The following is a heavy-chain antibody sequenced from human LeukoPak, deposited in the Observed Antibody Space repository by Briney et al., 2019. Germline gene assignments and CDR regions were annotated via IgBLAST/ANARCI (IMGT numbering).Heavy chain of an antibody. CDR2: ILYDGSNK. CDR3: ARDGYSSGPGDWYFDL. CDR1: GFTFGIYS. D-gene: IGHD6-19*01. J-gene: IGHJ2*01. Sequence: GRSLRLSCAASGFTFGIYSMHWVRQAPGKGLEWVAVILYDGSNKYYADSVKGRFTISRDNSQNTVSLQMNSLRTEDTAVYYCARDGYSSGPGDWYFDLWGRGTLVTVSS. V-gene: IGHV3-30-3*01.